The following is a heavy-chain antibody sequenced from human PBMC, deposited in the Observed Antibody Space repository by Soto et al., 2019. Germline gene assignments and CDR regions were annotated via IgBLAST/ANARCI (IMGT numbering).Heavy chain of an antibody. V-gene: IGHV3-23*01. CDR3: AKADGEQWLIPHLDN. CDR2: ISCCGGST. Sequence: EVQLLESGGGVVQPGGSLRLSCEASGFNFKKFAMGWVRQAPGEGLEWVSGISCCGGSTSYADSVKGRFSLARDDSKNTLSLQLNSLRVEDTAHYYCAKADGEQWLIPHLDNWGQGTLVTVS. CDR1: GFNFKKFA. J-gene: IGHJ4*02. D-gene: IGHD6-19*01.